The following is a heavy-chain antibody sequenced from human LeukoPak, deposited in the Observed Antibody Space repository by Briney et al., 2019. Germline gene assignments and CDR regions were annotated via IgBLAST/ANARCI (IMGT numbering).Heavy chain of an antibody. D-gene: IGHD3-10*01. Sequence: GGSLRSSCAASGFTFSSYAMSWVRQAPGKGLEWVSAISGSGGSTYYADSVKGRFTISRDNSKNTLYLQMNSLRAEDTAVYYCVRGSGSYYNDGDYWGQGTLVTVSS. CDR3: VRGSGSYYNDGDY. J-gene: IGHJ4*02. V-gene: IGHV3-23*01. CDR2: ISGSGGST. CDR1: GFTFSSYA.